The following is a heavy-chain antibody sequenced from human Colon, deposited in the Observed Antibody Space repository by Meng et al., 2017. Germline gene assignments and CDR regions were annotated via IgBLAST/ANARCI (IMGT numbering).Heavy chain of an antibody. D-gene: IGHD5-24*01. J-gene: IGHJ4*02. CDR1: GGSFRSYA. CDR3: VVQKNGYNSWYDN. V-gene: IGHV1-69*01. Sequence: QVRPVQSEAGVKKPGSSVKVSFKASGGSFRSYAITWVRQAPGQGLEWMGEIIPIVGRGNYAQKFQGRVTMTADASTTTSYMELSSLRSEDTAMYYCVVQKNGYNSWYDNWGQGTLVTVSS. CDR2: IIPIVGRG.